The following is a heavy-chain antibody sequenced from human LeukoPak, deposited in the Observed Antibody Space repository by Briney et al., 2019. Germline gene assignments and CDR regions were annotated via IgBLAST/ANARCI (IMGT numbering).Heavy chain of an antibody. CDR3: AKDIDKFYFDY. CDR2: ITRGGGTT. J-gene: IGHJ4*02. CDR1: GFTFSNYA. V-gene: IGHV3-23*01. Sequence: GGSLRLSCAASGFTFSNYAMTWVRQAPGKGLEWVSAITRGGGTTSSADSVKGRFTISRDNSKNTLYLQMNSLRAEDTALYYCAKDIDKFYFDYWGQGTLVTVSS. D-gene: IGHD3-16*02.